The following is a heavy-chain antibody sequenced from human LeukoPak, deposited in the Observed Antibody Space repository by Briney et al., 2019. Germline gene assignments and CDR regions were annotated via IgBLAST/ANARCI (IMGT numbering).Heavy chain of an antibody. Sequence: GGSLRLSCAASGFTFSSYGMHWVRQAPGKGLEWVAVISYDGSNKYYADSVKGRFTISRDNSKNTLYLQMNSLRAEDTAVDYCAKWPAGGQMTTVVAAQTDAFDIWGQGTMVTVSS. CDR2: ISYDGSNK. V-gene: IGHV3-30*18. CDR3: AKWPAGGQMTTVVAAQTDAFDI. CDR1: GFTFSSYG. J-gene: IGHJ3*02. D-gene: IGHD4-23*01.